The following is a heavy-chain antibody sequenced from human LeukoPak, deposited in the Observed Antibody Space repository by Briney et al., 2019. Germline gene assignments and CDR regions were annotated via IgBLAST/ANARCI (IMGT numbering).Heavy chain of an antibody. CDR3: AKYYCGGDCYYDALDI. Sequence: TGGSLRLSCAASGFTFSSYAMHWVRQAPGKGLEWVAVISYDGSNKYYADSVKGRFTISRDNSKNTLYLQMNNLRAEDTAVYYCAKYYCGGDCYYDALDIWGQGTMVTVSS. CDR2: ISYDGSNK. CDR1: GFTFSSYA. J-gene: IGHJ3*02. V-gene: IGHV3-30*18. D-gene: IGHD2-21*02.